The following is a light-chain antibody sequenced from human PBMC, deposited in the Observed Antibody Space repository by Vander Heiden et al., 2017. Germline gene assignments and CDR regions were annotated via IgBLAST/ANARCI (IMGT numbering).Light chain of an antibody. Sequence: QSVLPQPPSASVTPRQRVTISCSGSSSNIGSNTVNWYQQLPGTAPKLLIYSNNQRPSGVPDRFSGSKSGTSASLAISALQSEDEADYYCAAWDDSLNGVVFGGGTKLTVL. CDR2: SNN. J-gene: IGLJ3*02. CDR1: SSNIGSNT. CDR3: AAWDDSLNGVV. V-gene: IGLV1-44*01.